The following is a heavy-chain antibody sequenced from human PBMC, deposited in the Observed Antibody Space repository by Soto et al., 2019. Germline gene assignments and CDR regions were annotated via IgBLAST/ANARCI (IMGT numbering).Heavy chain of an antibody. CDR2: INHSGST. J-gene: IGHJ6*02. D-gene: IGHD5-12*01. Sequence: QVQLQQWGAGLLKPSETLSLTCAVYGGSFSGYYWSWIRQPPGKGLEWIGEINHSGSTNYNPSLKSRVTISVDTSKNQFSLKLSSVTAADTAVYYCARGPIYIVATTDYYYYGMDVWGQGTTVTVSS. V-gene: IGHV4-34*01. CDR1: GGSFSGYY. CDR3: ARGPIYIVATTDYYYYGMDV.